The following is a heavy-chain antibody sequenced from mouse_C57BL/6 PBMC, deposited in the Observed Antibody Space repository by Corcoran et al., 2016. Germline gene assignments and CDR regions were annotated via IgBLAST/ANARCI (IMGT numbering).Heavy chain of an antibody. D-gene: IGHD2-5*01. V-gene: IGHV1-18*01. CDR2: INPNNGGT. CDR1: GYTFTDYH. Sequence: EVQLQPSGPELVKPGASVKITCKASGYTFTDYHMDWVKQSHGKSLEWIGDINPNNGGTIYNQKFKGKATLTVDKSSSTAYMELRSLTSEDTAVYYCARLNYSNYYFDYWGQGTTLTVSS. CDR3: ARLNYSNYYFDY. J-gene: IGHJ2*01.